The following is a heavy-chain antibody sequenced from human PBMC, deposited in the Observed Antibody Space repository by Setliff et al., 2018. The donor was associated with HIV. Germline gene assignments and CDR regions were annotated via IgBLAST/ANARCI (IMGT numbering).Heavy chain of an antibody. CDR3: ARVSGTSGWLRKDPHFFYYYMDV. CDR1: HGSISSTSHY. D-gene: IGHD6-25*01. CDR2: IYYSGRT. V-gene: IGHV4-39*07. Sequence: PSETLSLTCIVSHGSISSTSHYWGWVRQSPGRRLEWIGSIYYSGRTYYNPSLKSRLTMSVDTSRNQFSLRLTSATAADTAVYFCARVSGTSGWLRKDPHFFYYYMDVWGGGTTVTVSS. J-gene: IGHJ6*03.